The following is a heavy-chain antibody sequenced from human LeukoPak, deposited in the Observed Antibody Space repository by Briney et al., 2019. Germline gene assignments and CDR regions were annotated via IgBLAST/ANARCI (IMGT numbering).Heavy chain of an antibody. Sequence: SETLSLTCTVSGGSINSYYWSWIRQPPGKGLEWIGYIYYSGSTNYNPSLKSRVTISIDTSKNQFSPKLTSVTAADTAVYYCVRHYGSGSYYFWGQGTLVTVSS. CDR1: GGSINSYY. V-gene: IGHV4-59*08. J-gene: IGHJ4*02. D-gene: IGHD3-10*01. CDR3: VRHYGSGSYYF. CDR2: IYYSGST.